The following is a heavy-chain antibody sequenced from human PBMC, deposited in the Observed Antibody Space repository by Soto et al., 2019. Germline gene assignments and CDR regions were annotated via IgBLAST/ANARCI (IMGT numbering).Heavy chain of an antibody. J-gene: IGHJ4*02. CDR3: ARTTDYGDYVRDFDY. Sequence: PGGSLRLSCAASGFTFSDHYMDWVRQAPGKGLEWVGRIKNKANSYTTQYAASVTGRFTISRDDPQNSLFLQMNSLTTDDTAVYYCARTTDYGDYVRDFDYWGQGTLVTVSS. D-gene: IGHD4-17*01. V-gene: IGHV3-72*01. CDR2: IKNKANSYTT. CDR1: GFTFSDHY.